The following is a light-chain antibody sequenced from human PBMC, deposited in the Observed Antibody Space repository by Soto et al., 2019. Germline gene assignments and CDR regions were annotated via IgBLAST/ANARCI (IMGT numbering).Light chain of an antibody. CDR2: LGS. Sequence: DIVMTQSPLSLPVTPGEPASISCRSSQSLLQSNGYNYLDWYLQKPGQSPQLLIYLGSNRASGVPDRFSGSGSGADFTLKISRVEAEDVGVYYCMQALQTPPTFGQGTKVAIK. J-gene: IGKJ1*01. V-gene: IGKV2-28*01. CDR1: QSLLQSNGYNY. CDR3: MQALQTPPT.